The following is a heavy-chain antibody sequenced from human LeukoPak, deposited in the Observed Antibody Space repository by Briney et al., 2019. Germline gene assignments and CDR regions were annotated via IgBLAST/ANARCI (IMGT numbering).Heavy chain of an antibody. V-gene: IGHV3-48*03. D-gene: IGHD4-17*01. CDR2: ISSSGSTI. Sequence: GGSLRLSCAASGFTFSSYEMNWVRQAPGKGLEWVSYISSSGSTIYYADSVKGRFTISRDNAKNSLYLQMNSLRAEDTAVYYCATEDYGDFRSLVYWGQGTLVTVSS. CDR1: GFTFSSYE. CDR3: ATEDYGDFRSLVY. J-gene: IGHJ4*02.